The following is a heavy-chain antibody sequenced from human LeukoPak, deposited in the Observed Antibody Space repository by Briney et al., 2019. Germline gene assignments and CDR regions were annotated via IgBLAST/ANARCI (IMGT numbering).Heavy chain of an antibody. D-gene: IGHD6-6*01. Sequence: PGGSLRLSCAASGFTFTTFAMNWVRQAPGKGLEWVSYISSSGSTIYYADSVKGRFTISRDNAKNSLYLQMNSLRAEDTAVYYCARDLSIAARGDAFDIWGQGTMVTVSS. CDR1: GFTFTTFA. CDR2: ISSSGSTI. CDR3: ARDLSIAARGDAFDI. V-gene: IGHV3-48*03. J-gene: IGHJ3*02.